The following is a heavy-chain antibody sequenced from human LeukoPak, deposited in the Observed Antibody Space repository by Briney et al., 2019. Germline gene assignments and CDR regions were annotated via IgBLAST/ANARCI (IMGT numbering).Heavy chain of an antibody. Sequence: PSETLSLTCTVSGGPLSSYYWSWLRQPPGKGLEWIGYIYYSGSNNYNPPLKSRVTISVETSKNQFSLKQRPVTAEDTAVYYCARRHYYYGMDVWGQGTTVTVSS. CDR1: GGPLSSYY. V-gene: IGHV4-59*08. J-gene: IGHJ6*02. CDR3: ARRHYYYGMDV. CDR2: IYYSGSN.